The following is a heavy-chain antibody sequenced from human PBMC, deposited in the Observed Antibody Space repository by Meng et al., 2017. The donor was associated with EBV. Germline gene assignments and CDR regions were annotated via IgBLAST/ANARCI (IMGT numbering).Heavy chain of an antibody. D-gene: IGHD4-11*01. J-gene: IGHJ5*02. CDR3: ARGDYTNYPRWFDP. CDR2: IYYTGST. V-gene: IGHV4-61*01. CDR1: GGSVNNESYY. Sequence: QVQLQESGPGLVKPSESLSRTCTGSGGSVNNESYYWGWIRQPPGKGLEYIGYIYYTGSTNYNSSLKSRVTISLDKSKNQFSLKLTSLTAADTAIYYCARGDYTNYPRWFDPWGQGTLVTVSS.